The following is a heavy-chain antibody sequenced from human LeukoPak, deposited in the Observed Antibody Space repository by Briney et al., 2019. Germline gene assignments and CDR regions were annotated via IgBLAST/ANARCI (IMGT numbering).Heavy chain of an antibody. CDR3: TTDPLYYYGSGSYYNFDY. J-gene: IGHJ4*02. CDR1: RFTFSNAW. V-gene: IGHV3-15*01. Sequence: GGSLRLSCAAPRFTFSNAWMSWVRQAPGKGLEWVGRIKSKTDGGTTDYAAPVKGRFTISRDDSKNTLYLQMNSLKTEDTAVYYCTTDPLYYYGSGSYYNFDYWGQGTLVTVSS. D-gene: IGHD3-10*01. CDR2: IKSKTDGGTT.